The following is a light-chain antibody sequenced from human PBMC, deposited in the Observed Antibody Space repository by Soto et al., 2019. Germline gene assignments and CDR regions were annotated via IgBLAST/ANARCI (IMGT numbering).Light chain of an antibody. Sequence: EIVLTQSPGTLSLSPWERSXLXXXXXQSLSNNIYLAWYQQKPGQAPRLLIYGASSRATGIPNRFSGSGSGTDFTLTISRLEPEDFAVYYCQQYGNSPQTFGQGTRLEIK. CDR2: GAS. V-gene: IGKV3-20*01. CDR3: QQYGNSPQT. J-gene: IGKJ5*01. CDR1: QSLSNNIY.